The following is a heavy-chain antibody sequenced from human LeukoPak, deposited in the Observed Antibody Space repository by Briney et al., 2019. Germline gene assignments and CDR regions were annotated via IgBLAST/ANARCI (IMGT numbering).Heavy chain of an antibody. CDR3: ARVDCSSTSCYTGAYYYYYYMDV. Sequence: SETLSLTCTVSGGSISSSSYYWGWIRQPPGKGLEWIGSIYYSGSTYYNPSLKSRVTISVDTSKNQFSLKLSSVTAADTAVYYCARVDCSSTSCYTGAYYYYYYMDVWGKGTTVTVSS. V-gene: IGHV4-39*01. D-gene: IGHD2-2*02. J-gene: IGHJ6*03. CDR2: IYYSGST. CDR1: GGSISSSSYY.